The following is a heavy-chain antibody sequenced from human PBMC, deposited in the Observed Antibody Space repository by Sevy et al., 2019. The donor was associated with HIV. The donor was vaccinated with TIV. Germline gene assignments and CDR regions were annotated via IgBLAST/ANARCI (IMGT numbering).Heavy chain of an antibody. CDR2: IYYSGST. V-gene: IGHV4-61*01. Sequence: SETLSLTCTVSGGSVSSGSYYWSWIRQPPGKGLEWIGYIYYSGSTNYNPSLKSRVTISVDTSKNQFSLKLSSVTAADTVVYYCARRGYYDTSGWANNYYFDYWGQGTLVTVSS. J-gene: IGHJ4*02. CDR3: ARRGYYDTSGWANNYYFDY. CDR1: GGSVSSGSYY. D-gene: IGHD3-22*01.